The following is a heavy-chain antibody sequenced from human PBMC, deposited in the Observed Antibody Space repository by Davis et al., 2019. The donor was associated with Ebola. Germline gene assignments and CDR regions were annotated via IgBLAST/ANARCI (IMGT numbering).Heavy chain of an antibody. CDR1: GFTFSNYV. Sequence: GESLKISCAASGFTFSNYVMSWVRQAPGKGLEWVSGISGSGGSTYYADSVKGRFTISRHSSENTVFLQMNSLRPDDTAVYYCARDPPQSGGYVWGQGTLVTVSS. V-gene: IGHV3-23*01. CDR3: ARDPPQSGGYV. CDR2: ISGSGGST. D-gene: IGHD5-12*01. J-gene: IGHJ4*02.